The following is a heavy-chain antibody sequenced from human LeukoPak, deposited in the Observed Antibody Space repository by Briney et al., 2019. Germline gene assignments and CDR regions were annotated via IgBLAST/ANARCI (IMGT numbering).Heavy chain of an antibody. Sequence: GGSLRLSCAASGFTFNNYAMSWVRQAPGKGLEWVSAISGSGGSTYYADSVKGRFTISRDNSKNTLYLQMNSLRAEDTAVYYCAKYYYGSGSYYNVQVPFDYWGQGTLVTVSS. D-gene: IGHD3-10*01. CDR2: ISGSGGST. CDR1: GFTFNNYA. J-gene: IGHJ4*02. V-gene: IGHV3-23*01. CDR3: AKYYYGSGSYYNVQVPFDY.